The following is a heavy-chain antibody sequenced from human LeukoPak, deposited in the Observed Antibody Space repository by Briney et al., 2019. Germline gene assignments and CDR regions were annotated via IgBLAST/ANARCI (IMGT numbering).Heavy chain of an antibody. J-gene: IGHJ4*02. CDR2: IYYSGST. CDR3: ARVGSSALFDY. V-gene: IGHV4-30-4*01. CDR1: GGSISSGDYY. Sequence: PSQTLSLTCTVSGGSISSGDYYWSWIRQPPGKGLEWIGYIYYSGSTYYNPSLKSRVTISVDTSKNQFSLKLSSVTAADTVVYYCARVGSSALFDYWGQGTLVTVSS. D-gene: IGHD2-2*01.